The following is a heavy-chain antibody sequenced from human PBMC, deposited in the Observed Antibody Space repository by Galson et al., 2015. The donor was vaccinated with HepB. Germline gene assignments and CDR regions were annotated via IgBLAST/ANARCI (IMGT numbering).Heavy chain of an antibody. D-gene: IGHD3-22*01. Sequence: SLRLSCAASGFTFDYYATHRVRQAPGKGLEWISGISWNSGSKGYADSVKGRFTISRDNAKNSLDLQMNGLRVEDTAFYYCAKDSGTYYDGSGHYGFDSWGQGTLVTVSA. CDR1: GFTFDYYA. J-gene: IGHJ4*02. CDR2: ISWNSGSK. V-gene: IGHV3-9*01. CDR3: AKDSGTYYDGSGHYGFDS.